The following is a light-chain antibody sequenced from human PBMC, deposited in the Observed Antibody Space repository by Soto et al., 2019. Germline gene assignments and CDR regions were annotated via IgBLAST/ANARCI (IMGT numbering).Light chain of an antibody. CDR3: CSYAGSYTHWV. J-gene: IGLJ3*02. V-gene: IGLV2-11*01. CDR2: DVS. CDR1: SSDVGGYNY. Sequence: QSALTQPRSVSGSPGQSVTISCTGTSSDVGGYNYVSWYQQHPGKAPKLMICDVSKRPSGVPDRFSGSKSGNTASLTISGLQAEDEADYYCCSYAGSYTHWVFGGGTKLTVL.